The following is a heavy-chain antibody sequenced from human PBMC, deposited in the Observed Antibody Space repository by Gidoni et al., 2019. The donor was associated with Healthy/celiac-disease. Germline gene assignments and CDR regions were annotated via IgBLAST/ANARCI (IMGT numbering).Heavy chain of an antibody. CDR1: RFTFSSYW. V-gene: IGHV3-7*03. CDR2: IKQDGIEK. D-gene: IGHD1-26*01. Sequence: EVQLLQSGEGLVQPGGSLRLSCADARFTFSSYWMSWVRQAPGKGVEWVANIKQDGIEKYYVDSVKGRFTIARDNAKNSLYLQMNSLRAEDTAVYYCARVHLVGATTIDYGGQGTLVTVSS. CDR3: ARVHLVGATTIDY. J-gene: IGHJ4*02.